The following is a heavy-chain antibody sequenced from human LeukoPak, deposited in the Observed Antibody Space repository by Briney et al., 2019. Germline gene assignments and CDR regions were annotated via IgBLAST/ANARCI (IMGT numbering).Heavy chain of an antibody. Sequence: SETLSLTCTVSGGSISSSSYYWGWIRQPPGKGLEWIGSIYYSGSTYYNPSLKSRVTISVDTSKNQFSLKLSSVTAADTAVYYCARADMVRGVIYFDYWGQGTLVTVSS. V-gene: IGHV4-39*07. D-gene: IGHD3-10*01. CDR1: GGSISSSSYY. CDR2: IYYSGST. J-gene: IGHJ4*02. CDR3: ARADMVRGVIYFDY.